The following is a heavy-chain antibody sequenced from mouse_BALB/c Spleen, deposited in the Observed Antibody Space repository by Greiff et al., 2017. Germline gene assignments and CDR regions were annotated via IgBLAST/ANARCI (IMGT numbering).Heavy chain of an antibody. J-gene: IGHJ4*01. Sequence: QVQLQQSGPELVKPGASVKISCKASGYTFTSYDINWVKQRPGQGLEWIGWIYPGDGSTKYNEKFKGKATLTADKSSSTAYMQLSSLTSENSAVYCCARRAGAMDYWGQGTSVTVSS. CDR1: GYTFTSYD. V-gene: IGHV1S56*01. CDR2: IYPGDGST. D-gene: IGHD3-3*01. CDR3: ARRAGAMDY.